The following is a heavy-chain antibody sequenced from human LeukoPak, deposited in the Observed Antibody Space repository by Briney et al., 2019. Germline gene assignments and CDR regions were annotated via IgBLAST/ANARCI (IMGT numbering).Heavy chain of an antibody. J-gene: IGHJ4*02. Sequence: QAGGSLRLSCAASGFTLSTYWMTWVRQAPEKGLEWVANIKQDGSEKYYVDSVKGRFTISRDNAKKLLYLQMNSLRVEDTAVYYCARDRGSSGRLGRFDNWGQGTLVTVSP. CDR3: ARDRGSSGRLGRFDN. V-gene: IGHV3-7*01. D-gene: IGHD6-19*01. CDR1: GFTLSTYW. CDR2: IKQDGSEK.